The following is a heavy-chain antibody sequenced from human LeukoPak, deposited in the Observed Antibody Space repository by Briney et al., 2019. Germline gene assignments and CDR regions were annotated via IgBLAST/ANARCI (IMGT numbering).Heavy chain of an antibody. CDR1: GFTFNLFG. D-gene: IGHD5-24*01. CDR3: ARSGYNSEDY. V-gene: IGHV3-66*01. J-gene: IGHJ4*02. CDR2: IYSGGST. Sequence: GGSLRLSCAASGFTFNLFGMHWVRQAPGKGLEWVSVIYSGGSTYYADSVKGRFTISRDNSKNTLYLQMNNLKAEDTAVYYCARSGYNSEDYWGQGTLVTVSS.